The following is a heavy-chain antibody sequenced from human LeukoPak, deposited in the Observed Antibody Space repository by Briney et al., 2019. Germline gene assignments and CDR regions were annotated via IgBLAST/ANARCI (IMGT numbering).Heavy chain of an antibody. CDR3: ARDRGWQQFDY. CDR2: IKADGSGK. Sequence: GGSLRLSCAASGFSFTDYSMAWVRQAPGMGLERVANIKADGSGKYYVDSVRGRFSISRDNAKNSLYLELNSLRAEDTGVYFCARDRGWQQFDYWGQGTLVTVSS. D-gene: IGHD5-24*01. CDR1: GFSFTDYS. J-gene: IGHJ4*01. V-gene: IGHV3-7*01.